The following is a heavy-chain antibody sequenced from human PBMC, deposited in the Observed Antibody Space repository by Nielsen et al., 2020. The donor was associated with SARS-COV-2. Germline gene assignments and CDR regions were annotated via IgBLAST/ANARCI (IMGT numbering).Heavy chain of an antibody. CDR3: AGAVYDILTGYSYFDY. CDR1: GFTFSSYS. D-gene: IGHD3-9*01. Sequence: GGSLRLSCAASGFTFSSYSMNWVRQAPGKGLEWVSYISSSSSTIYYADSVKGRFTISRDNAKNSLYLQMNSLRDEDTAVYYCAGAVYDILTGYSYFDYWGQGTLVTVSS. V-gene: IGHV3-48*02. J-gene: IGHJ4*02. CDR2: ISSSSSTI.